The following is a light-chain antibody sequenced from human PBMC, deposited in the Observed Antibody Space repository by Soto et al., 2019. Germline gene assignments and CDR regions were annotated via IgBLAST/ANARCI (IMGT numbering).Light chain of an antibody. J-gene: IGKJ4*01. CDR1: QGISSY. V-gene: IGKV1-8*01. Sequence: AIRMTQSPSSFSASTGDRVTITCRASQGISSYLAWYQQKPGKAPKLLIYAASTLQSGVPSRFSGSGSGKDFTLNIRCLQSEDFANYYCHQYYSYLPLTLCGGTKVDIK. CDR3: HQYYSYLPLT. CDR2: AAS.